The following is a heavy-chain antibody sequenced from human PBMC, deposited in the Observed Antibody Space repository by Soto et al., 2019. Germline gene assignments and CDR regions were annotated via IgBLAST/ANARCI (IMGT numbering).Heavy chain of an antibody. CDR3: AAAVGDNDYGDDTWFDP. V-gene: IGHV4-4*02. J-gene: IGHJ5*02. CDR1: SGSMSSSNW. Sequence: SETLSLTCAVSSGSMSSSNWWSWVRQPPGKGLEWIGEIYHSGSTNYNPSLKSRVTISVDKSKNQFSLKLSSVTAADTAVYYCAAAVGDNDYGDDTWFDPWGQGTLVTVSS. D-gene: IGHD4-17*01. CDR2: IYHSGST.